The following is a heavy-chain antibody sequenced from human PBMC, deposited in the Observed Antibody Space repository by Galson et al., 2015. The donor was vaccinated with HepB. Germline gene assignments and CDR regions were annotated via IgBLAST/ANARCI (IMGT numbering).Heavy chain of an antibody. CDR2: ISWDGGST. D-gene: IGHD6-19*01. CDR1: GFTFDDYT. J-gene: IGHJ6*02. CDR3: AKETRSGWWGRGYGMDV. Sequence: SLRLSCAASGFTFDDYTMHWVRQAPGKGLEWVSLISWDGGSTYYADSVKGRFTISRDNSKNSLYLQMNSLRTEDTALYYCAKETRSGWWGRGYGMDVWGQGTTVTVSS. V-gene: IGHV3-43*01.